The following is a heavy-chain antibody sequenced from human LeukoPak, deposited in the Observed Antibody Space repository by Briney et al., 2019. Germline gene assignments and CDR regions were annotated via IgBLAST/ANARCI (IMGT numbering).Heavy chain of an antibody. CDR3: VRLVGGDIDY. V-gene: IGHV6-1*01. Sequence: SQTLSLTCAISGDSVSNKNTAWNWIRQSPSRGLEWLGRTYYRSKWHNTYAASVKSRITINPDTSKNQFSLQLNSVTPEDTAVYLCVRLVGGDIDYWGQRTLVTVSS. CDR2: TYYRSKWHN. D-gene: IGHD5-12*01. J-gene: IGHJ4*02. CDR1: GDSVSNKNTA.